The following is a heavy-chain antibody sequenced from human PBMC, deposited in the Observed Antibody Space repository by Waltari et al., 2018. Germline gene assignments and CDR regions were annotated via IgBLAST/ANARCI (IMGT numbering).Heavy chain of an antibody. D-gene: IGHD1-26*01. CDR3: ATRHLLQGLVETAY. J-gene: IGHJ4*02. CDR2: VNVGVGST. Sequence: QVQVLQSGAEVKKPGASVKISCQVSGYHFTNFAVHWVRLAPGQKFEWLGWVNVGVGSTKTSQKFNARLTFTKDTSATTVYMELRGLTSQDTAVYYCATRHLLQGLVETAYWGQGTQVNVST. V-gene: IGHV1-3*01. CDR1: GYHFTNFA.